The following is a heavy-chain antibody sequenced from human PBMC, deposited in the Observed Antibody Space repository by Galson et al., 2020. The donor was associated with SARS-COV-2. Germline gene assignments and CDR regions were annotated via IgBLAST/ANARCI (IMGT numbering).Heavy chain of an antibody. D-gene: IGHD3-16*01. CDR1: GGSINNYY. CDR2: IYYSGNT. V-gene: IGHV4-59*01. Sequence: SETLSLTCTVSGGSINNYYWTWIRQPPGKGLEWIGNIYYSGNTNYNPSLMSRATISLDTSKNQFSLKLTSVTSADTALYYCATLRNDLEYWGQGTLVTVSS. J-gene: IGHJ4*02. CDR3: ATLRNDLEY.